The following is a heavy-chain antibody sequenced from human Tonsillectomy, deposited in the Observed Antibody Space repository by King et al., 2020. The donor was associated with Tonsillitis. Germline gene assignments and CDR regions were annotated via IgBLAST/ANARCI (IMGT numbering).Heavy chain of an antibody. CDR1: GGSFSGYY. V-gene: IGHV4-34*01. CDR3: ARLNCGGDCDS. Sequence: VQLQQWGAGLLKPSETLSLTCAVYGGSFSGYYWSWIRQPPGKGLEWIGEINHSGSTNYNPSLKSRVTISVDTSKNQFSLKLSSVTAADTAVYYCARLNCGGDCDSWGHGTLVTVSS. J-gene: IGHJ5*01. CDR2: INHSGST. D-gene: IGHD2-21*02.